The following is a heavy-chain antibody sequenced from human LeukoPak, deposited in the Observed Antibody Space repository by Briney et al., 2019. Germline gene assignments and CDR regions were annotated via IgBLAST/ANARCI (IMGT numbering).Heavy chain of an antibody. J-gene: IGHJ5*02. D-gene: IGHD3-10*01. CDR1: GASISSSNW. V-gene: IGHV4-4*02. Sequence: SGTLSLTCAVSGASISSSNWWSWVRQPPGKGLEWIAEIHHSGGTDYNPSLKSRVTISLDKSKKQFSLNLRSVTAADTAVYYCASINLWKGFDPWGQGTLVTVSS. CDR3: ASINLWKGFDP. CDR2: IHHSGGT.